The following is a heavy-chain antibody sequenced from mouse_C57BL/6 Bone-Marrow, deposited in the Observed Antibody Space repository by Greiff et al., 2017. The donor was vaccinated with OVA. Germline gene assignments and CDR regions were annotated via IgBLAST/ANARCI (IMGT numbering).Heavy chain of an antibody. V-gene: IGHV5-12*01. Sequence: DVMLVESGGGLVQPGGSLKLSCAASGFTFSDYYMYWVRQTPEKRLEWVAYISNGGGSTYYPDTVKGRFTISRDNAKNTLYLQMSRLKSEDTAMYYCARQDYYGSIDYWGQGTTLTVSS. CDR1: GFTFSDYY. J-gene: IGHJ2*01. CDR3: ARQDYYGSIDY. CDR2: ISNGGGST. D-gene: IGHD1-1*01.